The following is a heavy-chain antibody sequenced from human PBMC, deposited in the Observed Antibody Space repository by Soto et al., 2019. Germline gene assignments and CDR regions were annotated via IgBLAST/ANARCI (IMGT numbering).Heavy chain of an antibody. D-gene: IGHD2-21*02. CDR1: GGSISSYY. Sequence: PSETLSLTCTVSGGSISSYYWSWIRQPPGKGLEWIGYIYYSGSTNYNPSLKSRVTISVDTSKNQFSLKLSSVTAADTAVYYCARRTAIPRTGDYYFDYWGQGTLVTV. CDR3: ARRTAIPRTGDYYFDY. CDR2: IYYSGST. J-gene: IGHJ4*02. V-gene: IGHV4-59*08.